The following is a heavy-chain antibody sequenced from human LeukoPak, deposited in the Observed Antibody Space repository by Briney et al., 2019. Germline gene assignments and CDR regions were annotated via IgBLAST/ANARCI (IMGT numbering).Heavy chain of an antibody. CDR1: GFTFSDYY. J-gene: IGHJ6*03. V-gene: IGHV3-11*01. D-gene: IGHD2-2*01. CDR3: ARDLILSDIVVVPAANYMDV. Sequence: GGSLRLSCAASGFTFSDYYISWIRQAPGKGLEWVSYISSSGSTIYYADSVKGRFTISRDNAKNSLYLQMNSLRAEDTAVYYCARDLILSDIVVVPAANYMDVWGKGTTVTISS. CDR2: ISSSGSTI.